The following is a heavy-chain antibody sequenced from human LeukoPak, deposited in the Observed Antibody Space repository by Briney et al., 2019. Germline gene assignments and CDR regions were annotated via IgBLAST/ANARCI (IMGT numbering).Heavy chain of an antibody. CDR3: ARRGAYCSGGTCYGLLGYNWFDP. D-gene: IGHD2-15*01. CDR1: GYSFTSYW. CDR2: IYPGDSDT. J-gene: IGHJ5*02. V-gene: IGHV5-51*01. Sequence: ASVKVSCKASGYSFTSYWIGWVRQMPGKGLEWMGIIYPGDSDTKYSPSFQGQVTISADKSINTAYLQWSSLKASDTAIYFCARRGAYCSGGTCYGLLGYNWFDPWGQGTLVTVSS.